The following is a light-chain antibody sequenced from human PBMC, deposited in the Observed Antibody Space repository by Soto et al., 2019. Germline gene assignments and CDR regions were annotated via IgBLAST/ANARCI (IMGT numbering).Light chain of an antibody. CDR1: SSNIGGYNV. Sequence: QSALTQPASVSGSPGQSITISCSGTSSNIGGYNVVSWYQQHPGKAPKVIVYEGIKRASGVSDRFSGSTSGSTASLTISGHQVEEEAEYYCCSYGGATTYVFGSGTKVT. J-gene: IGLJ1*01. CDR2: EGI. V-gene: IGLV2-23*01. CDR3: CSYGGATTYV.